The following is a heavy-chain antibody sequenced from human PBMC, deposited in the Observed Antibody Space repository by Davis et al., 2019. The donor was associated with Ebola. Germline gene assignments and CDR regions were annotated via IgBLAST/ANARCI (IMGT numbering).Heavy chain of an antibody. Sequence: GESLKISCAASGFNFRSYGMHWVRQAPDKGLEWVAVIWYDGSRKYYGDSVKGRFTISRDNSNNLLYLQMNSLRAEDTAVYYCASRELGGSSDYWGQGTLVTVSS. V-gene: IGHV3-33*01. D-gene: IGHD1-26*01. J-gene: IGHJ4*02. CDR2: IWYDGSRK. CDR1: GFNFRSYG. CDR3: ASRELGGSSDY.